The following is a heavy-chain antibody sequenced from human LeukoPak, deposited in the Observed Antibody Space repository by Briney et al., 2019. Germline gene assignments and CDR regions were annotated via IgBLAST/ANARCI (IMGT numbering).Heavy chain of an antibody. CDR3: ARRQQLVQIDY. Sequence: PSETLSLTCAVYGGSFSGYYWSWIRQPPGKGLEWIGEINHSGSTNYNPSLKSRVTISVDTSKNQFSLELGSVTAADTAVYYCARRQQLVQIDYWGQGTLVTVSS. J-gene: IGHJ4*02. CDR1: GGSFSGYY. CDR2: INHSGST. V-gene: IGHV4-34*01. D-gene: IGHD6-13*01.